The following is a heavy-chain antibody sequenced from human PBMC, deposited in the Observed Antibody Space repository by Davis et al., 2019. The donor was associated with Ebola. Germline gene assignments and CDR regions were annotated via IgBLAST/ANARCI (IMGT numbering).Heavy chain of an antibody. D-gene: IGHD3-22*01. J-gene: IGHJ4*02. CDR1: GGFVSSGGYS. CDR2: YYYTGTT. CDR3: ARGDSYYDPSGYYAGPEAPDH. Sequence: SETLSLTCGVSGGFVSSGGYSWSWIRQPPGKGLEWIGHYYYTGTTHYNPSLKSLVTISVDTSKNQFSLKLSSVTAADTAVYYCARGDSYYDPSGYYAGPEAPDHWGQGTLVSVSS. V-gene: IGHV4-30-4*07.